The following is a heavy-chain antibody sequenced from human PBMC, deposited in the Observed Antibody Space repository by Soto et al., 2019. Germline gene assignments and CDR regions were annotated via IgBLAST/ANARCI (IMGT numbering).Heavy chain of an antibody. Sequence: SETLSLTCSVCGGSIKSYWWGWIRQPAGKGLEWIGRVYSSGTTDYNPSLNSRATLSVETSKNQLSLKLSSVTAADTAVYYCARDIGSYAYGEGYWGQRLQVTVSS. CDR2: VYSSGTT. J-gene: IGHJ4*02. D-gene: IGHD3-10*01. CDR1: GGSIKSYW. CDR3: ARDIGSYAYGEGY. V-gene: IGHV4-4*07.